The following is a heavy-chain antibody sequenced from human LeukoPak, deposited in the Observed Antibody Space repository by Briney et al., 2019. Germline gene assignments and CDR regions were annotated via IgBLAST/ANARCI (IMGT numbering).Heavy chain of an antibody. V-gene: IGHV3-23*01. J-gene: IGHJ4*02. Sequence: PGGSLRLSCAASGFTFSSYGMSWVRQAPGKGLEWGSATSGSGGSTYYADSVKGRFTISRDNSKNTLYLQMNSLRAEDTAVYYCAKSTYCSGGSCYYFDYWGQGTLVTVSS. CDR3: AKSTYCSGGSCYYFDY. CDR2: TSGSGGST. D-gene: IGHD2-15*01. CDR1: GFTFSSYG.